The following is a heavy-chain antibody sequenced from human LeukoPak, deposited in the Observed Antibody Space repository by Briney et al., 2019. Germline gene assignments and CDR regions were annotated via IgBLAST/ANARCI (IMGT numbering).Heavy chain of an antibody. CDR2: MYHADSDT. D-gene: IGHD1-7*01. V-gene: IGHV5-51*01. CDR1: GYTFTSYW. Sequence: GESLKISCKGSGYTFTSYWIGWVRQMPGKGLEWMGIMYHADSDTRYSPSFQGHVTISADKSISTAYLQWSSLKASDTAMYYGATTLNGNTFWGSWGQGTLVTVSS. CDR3: ATTLNGNTFWGS. J-gene: IGHJ4*02.